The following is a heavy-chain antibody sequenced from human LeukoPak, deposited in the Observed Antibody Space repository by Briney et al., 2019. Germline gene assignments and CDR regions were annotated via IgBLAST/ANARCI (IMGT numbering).Heavy chain of an antibody. CDR3: ARGGTMVRGVITGDYFDY. Sequence: ASVNVSCKASGCTFSSYTFSWVRPAPGQGLEWMGGIIPIFRTANYAQKFQGRVTITADESTSAAYMELSSLRSEDTAVYYCARGGTMVRGVITGDYFDYWGQGTLVTVSS. CDR2: IIPIFRTA. D-gene: IGHD3-10*01. V-gene: IGHV1-69*13. J-gene: IGHJ4*02. CDR1: GCTFSSYT.